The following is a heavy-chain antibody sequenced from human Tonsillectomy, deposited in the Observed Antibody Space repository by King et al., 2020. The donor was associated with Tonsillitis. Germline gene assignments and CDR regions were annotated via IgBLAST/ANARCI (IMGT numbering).Heavy chain of an antibody. CDR3: AKGPGTYWYFDL. Sequence: VQLVESGGGVLQPGRSLRLSCVASGFTFSNYGMHWVRQAPGKGLEGVADVSDDGSKKYYADSVKGRFTISRDNSKKTLYLQVNSLRAEDTAVYYCAKGPGTYWYFDLWGRGTLVTVSS. V-gene: IGHV3-30*18. J-gene: IGHJ2*01. CDR1: GFTFSNYG. CDR2: VSDDGSKK.